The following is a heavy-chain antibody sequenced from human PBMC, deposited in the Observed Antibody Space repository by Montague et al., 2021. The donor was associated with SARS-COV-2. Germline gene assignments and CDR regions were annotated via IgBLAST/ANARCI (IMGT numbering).Heavy chain of an antibody. CDR3: ARDREITMVRGAPLYGMDV. J-gene: IGHJ6*02. CDR2: ISYDGSNK. V-gene: IGHV3-30-3*01. D-gene: IGHD3-10*01. CDR1: GFIFSSYA. Sequence: SRRLSCAASGFIFSSYAMHWVRQAPGKGLEWVAVISYDGSNKYYADSVKGRFTISRDNSKNTLYLQMNSLRAEDAAVYYCARDREITMVRGAPLYGMDVWGQGTTVTVSS.